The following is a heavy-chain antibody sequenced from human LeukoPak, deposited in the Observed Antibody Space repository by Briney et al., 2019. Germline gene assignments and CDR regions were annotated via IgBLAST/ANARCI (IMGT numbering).Heavy chain of an antibody. CDR3: ARVRGYCSSGSCGMDV. J-gene: IGHJ6*02. D-gene: IGHD2-15*01. Sequence: SETLSLTCTVSGYSISSGYYWGWIRQPPGKGLEWIGSIYHSGSTYYNPSLKSRVTIAVDTSKNQFSLKLSSVTAADTAVYYCARVRGYCSSGSCGMDVWGQGTTVTVSS. V-gene: IGHV4-38-2*02. CDR1: GYSISSGYY. CDR2: IYHSGST.